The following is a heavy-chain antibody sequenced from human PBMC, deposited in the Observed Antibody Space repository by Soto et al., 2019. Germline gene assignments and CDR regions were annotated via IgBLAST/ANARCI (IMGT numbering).Heavy chain of an antibody. J-gene: IGHJ4*02. CDR3: VKDALTKVAYYFDY. CDR1: GFRFDDYG. V-gene: IGHV3-9*01. D-gene: IGHD4-17*01. Sequence: GGSLRLSCEVSGFRFDDYGMHWVRQAPGKGLEWIAGISRDSRSISYGASMKGRFTTSRDNAKNSLYLQLNSLRADDTAFYYCVKDALTKVAYYFDYWGQGALVTVSS. CDR2: ISRDSRSI.